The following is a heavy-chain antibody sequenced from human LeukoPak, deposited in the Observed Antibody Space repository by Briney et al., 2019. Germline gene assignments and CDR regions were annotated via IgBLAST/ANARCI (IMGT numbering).Heavy chain of an antibody. Sequence: ASVKVSCKASGYTFTSYDINWVRQATGQGLEWMGWMNPNSGNTGYAQKFQGRVTITRNTSISTAYMELSSLRSEDTAVYYCARYTMVRGVMGGYAFDIWGQGTVVTVSS. V-gene: IGHV1-8*03. CDR1: GYTFTSYD. D-gene: IGHD3-10*01. J-gene: IGHJ3*02. CDR3: ARYTMVRGVMGGYAFDI. CDR2: MNPNSGNT.